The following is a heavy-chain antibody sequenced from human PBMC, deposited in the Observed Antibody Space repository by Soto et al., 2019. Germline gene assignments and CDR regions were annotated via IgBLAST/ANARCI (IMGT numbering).Heavy chain of an antibody. CDR2: INPNSGGT. CDR1: GYTFTGYY. Sequence: SVKVSCKASGYTFTGYYMHWVRQAPGQGLEWMGWINPNSGGTNYAQKFQGRVTMTRDTSISTAFMELSRLRSDDTAVYYCARDRHIAARRGPYYYYGMDVWGQGTTVTVSS. V-gene: IGHV1-2*02. D-gene: IGHD6-6*01. CDR3: ARDRHIAARRGPYYYYGMDV. J-gene: IGHJ6*02.